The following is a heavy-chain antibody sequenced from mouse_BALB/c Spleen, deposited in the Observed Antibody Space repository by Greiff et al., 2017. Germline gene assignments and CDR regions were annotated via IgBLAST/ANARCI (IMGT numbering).Heavy chain of an antibody. V-gene: IGHV1-74*01. D-gene: IGHD1-1*01. Sequence: QVQLQQPGAELVRPGASVKLSCKASGYSFTSYWMNWVKQRPGQGLEWIGMIHPSDSETRLNQKFKDKATLTVDKSSSTAYMQLSSPTSEDSAVYYCTSSITTVVAEGFDVWGAGTTVTVSS. J-gene: IGHJ1*01. CDR1: GYSFTSYW. CDR3: TSSITTVVAEGFDV. CDR2: IHPSDSET.